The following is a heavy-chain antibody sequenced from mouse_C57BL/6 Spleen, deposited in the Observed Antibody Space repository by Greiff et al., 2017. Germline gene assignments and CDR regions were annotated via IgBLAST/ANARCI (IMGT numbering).Heavy chain of an antibody. CDR2: IDPETGGT. J-gene: IGHJ2*01. CDR3: TRSDITTVDYCDY. D-gene: IGHD1-1*01. V-gene: IGHV1-15*01. Sequence: QVQLQQSGAELVRPGASVTLSCKASGYTFTDYEMHWVKQTPVHGLEWIGAIDPETGGTAYNQTFKGKAILTADKSSSTAYMELRSLTSEDSAVYYCTRSDITTVDYCDYWGQGTTLTVSS. CDR1: GYTFTDYE.